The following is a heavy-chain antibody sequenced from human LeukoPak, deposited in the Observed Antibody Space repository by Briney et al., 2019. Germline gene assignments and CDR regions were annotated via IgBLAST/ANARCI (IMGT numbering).Heavy chain of an antibody. V-gene: IGHV4-34*01. J-gene: IGHJ5*02. D-gene: IGHD6-13*01. CDR2: INHSGST. CDR3: ARAYSSSWYFNWFDP. CDR1: GGSFSGYY. Sequence: SETLSLTCAVYGGSFSGYYWSWIRQPPGKGLEWIGEINHSGSTNYNPSLKSRVTISVDTSKNQFSLKLRSVTAADTAVYYCARAYSSSWYFNWFDPWGQGTLVTVSS.